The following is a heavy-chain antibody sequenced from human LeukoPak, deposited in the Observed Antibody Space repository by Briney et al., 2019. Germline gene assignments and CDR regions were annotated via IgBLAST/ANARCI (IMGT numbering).Heavy chain of an antibody. D-gene: IGHD6-19*01. V-gene: IGHV4-59*01. J-gene: IGHJ4*02. CDR1: GGSISSYY. Sequence: ETLSLTCTVSGGSISSYYWSWIRQPPGKGLEWIGYIYYSGSTNYNPSLKSRVTISVDTSKNQFSLKLSSVTAADTAVYYCARDEGYSSDWYSYWGQGTLVTVSS. CDR2: IYYSGST. CDR3: ARDEGYSSDWYSY.